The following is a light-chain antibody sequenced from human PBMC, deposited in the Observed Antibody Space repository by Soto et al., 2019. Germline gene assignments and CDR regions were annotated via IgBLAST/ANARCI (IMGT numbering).Light chain of an antibody. Sequence: DIQMTQSPSSLPASVGDRVTITCRASQGIGNYLVWYQQKPGKVPKLLIYGASILQSGVPSRFSGSGSGTYFSLTISSLQPEDAATYYCQKYDTVPWTFGPGTKVDF. CDR1: QGIGNY. J-gene: IGKJ3*01. CDR3: QKYDTVPWT. CDR2: GAS. V-gene: IGKV1-27*01.